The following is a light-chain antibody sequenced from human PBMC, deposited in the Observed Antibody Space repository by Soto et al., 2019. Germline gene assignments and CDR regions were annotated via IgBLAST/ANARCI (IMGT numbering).Light chain of an antibody. V-gene: IGKV3-11*01. CDR2: DAS. CDR1: QSVSSY. CDR3: RQHSNYLP. Sequence: EIVLTQSPATLSLSPGERATLSCRASQSVSSYLAWYQQKPGQAPRLLIYDASNRATGIPARFSGSGSGTDFTLTISSREDDDFVVFYCRQHSNYLPFGGGTKVEIK. J-gene: IGKJ4*01.